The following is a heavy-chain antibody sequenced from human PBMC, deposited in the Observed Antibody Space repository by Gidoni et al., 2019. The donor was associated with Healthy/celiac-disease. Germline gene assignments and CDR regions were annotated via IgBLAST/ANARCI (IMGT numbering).Heavy chain of an antibody. J-gene: IGHJ5*02. D-gene: IGHD5-12*01. CDR2: INTTPGNP. CDR3: VYSGYGLP. V-gene: IGHV7-4-1*02. Sequence: QVQLVQSGSEMKKPGASGKVNCKASGYTFTNYAMNWVRQAPGQGLEWMGWINTTPGNPAYAQGFTGRFVFSLDTSVSTAYLQISSLKAEDTAMYYCVYSGYGLPWGQGTLVTVSS. CDR1: GYTFTNYA.